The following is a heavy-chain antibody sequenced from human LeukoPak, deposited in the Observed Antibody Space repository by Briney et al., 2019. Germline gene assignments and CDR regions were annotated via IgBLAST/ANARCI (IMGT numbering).Heavy chain of an antibody. D-gene: IGHD2-2*01. CDR3: ARGRMDVPAALPDF. CDR2: INPKSGGT. Sequence: GASVKVSCKASGYTFTGYYMHWVRQAPGQGLEWMGWINPKSGGTKYAQKLQGRVTMTRDTSISTAYMELSRLRSDDTAVYYCARGRMDVPAALPDFWGQGTLVTVSS. CDR1: GYTFTGYY. V-gene: IGHV1-2*02. J-gene: IGHJ4*02.